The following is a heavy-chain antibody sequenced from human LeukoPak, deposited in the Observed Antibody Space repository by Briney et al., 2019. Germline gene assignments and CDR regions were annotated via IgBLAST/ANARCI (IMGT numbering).Heavy chain of an antibody. V-gene: IGHV3-21*01. J-gene: IGHJ6*03. CDR3: ARDPYSGTYGDTYYYYMDV. Sequence: PGGSLRLSCAASGFTFSSYSMNWVRQAPGKGLEWVSCISTSSSYIYYADSVKGRFTISRDNAKNSLYLQMNSLRAEDTAVYYCARDPYSGTYGDTYYYYMDVWGKGTTVTISS. D-gene: IGHD1-26*01. CDR1: GFTFSSYS. CDR2: ISTSSSYI.